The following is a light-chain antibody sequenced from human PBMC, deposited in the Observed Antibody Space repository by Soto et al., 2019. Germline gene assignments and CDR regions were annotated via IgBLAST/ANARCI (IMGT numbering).Light chain of an antibody. CDR1: SSDVGSYNL. CDR2: EGS. V-gene: IGLV2-23*01. Sequence: QSVLTQTASVSGSPGQSITISCTGTSSDVGSYNLVSWYQQHPGKAPKLMIYEGSKRPSGVSNRFSGSKSGNTASLTISGLQAEDEADYYCCAYAGSSTYVFGTGTTLTVL. J-gene: IGLJ1*01. CDR3: CAYAGSSTYV.